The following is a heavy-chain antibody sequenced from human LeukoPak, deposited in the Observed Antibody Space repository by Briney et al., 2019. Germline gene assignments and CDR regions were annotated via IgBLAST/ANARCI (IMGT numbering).Heavy chain of an antibody. CDR1: GYTFTSYY. V-gene: IGHV1-46*01. CDR2: INPSGGST. J-gene: IGHJ4*02. Sequence: ASVEVSCKASGYTFTSYYMHWVRQAPGQGLEWMGIINPSGGSTSYAQKFQGRVTMTRDTSTSTVYMELSSLRSEDTAVYYCASLPNRYSSYGYWGQGTLVTVSS. CDR3: ASLPNRYSSYGY. D-gene: IGHD6-13*01.